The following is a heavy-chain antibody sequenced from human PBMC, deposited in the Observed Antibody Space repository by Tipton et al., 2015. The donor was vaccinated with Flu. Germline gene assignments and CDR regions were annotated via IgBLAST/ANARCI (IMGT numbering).Heavy chain of an antibody. CDR2: IYSDGNT. Sequence: SLRLSCAASGFTVSSSNYMSWVRQAPGKGLACVSIIYSDGNTYYTDSVKGRFTISRDNSKNTLYLQMNSLRAEDTAVYYCARDSPIVGSTGGFTLWGRGTLVTVPS. CDR3: ARDSPIVGSTGGFTL. CDR1: GFTVSSSNY. V-gene: IGHV3-53*05. J-gene: IGHJ4*02. D-gene: IGHD1-26*01.